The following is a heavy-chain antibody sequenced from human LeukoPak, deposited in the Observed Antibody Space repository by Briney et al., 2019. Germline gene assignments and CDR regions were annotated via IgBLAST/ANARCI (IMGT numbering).Heavy chain of an antibody. CDR2: INPNSGAT. Sequence: GASVKVSCKASGYTFTGYYMHWVRQAPGQGLEWMGWINPNSGATNYAQKFQGRVTMTRDESISTAYMELSRLRSEATAVYYCARARYSRKDDAFDIWGQRTIVSVSS. D-gene: IGHD6-13*01. V-gene: IGHV1-2*02. CDR1: GYTFTGYY. J-gene: IGHJ3*02. CDR3: ARARYSRKDDAFDI.